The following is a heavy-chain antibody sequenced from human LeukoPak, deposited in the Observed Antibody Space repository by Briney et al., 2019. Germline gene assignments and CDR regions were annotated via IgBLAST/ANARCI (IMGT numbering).Heavy chain of an antibody. CDR2: IYPGDSET. J-gene: IGHJ5*02. D-gene: IGHD6-19*01. Sequence: GESLKISCKGSGYSFATYWIGWVRQMPGKGLEWMGIIYPGDSETRYSPSSQGRVTISADKSISTAYLQWSSLKASDTAMYYCARLHGSGWYQSLDPWGQGTLVTVSS. CDR1: GYSFATYW. CDR3: ARLHGSGWYQSLDP. V-gene: IGHV5-51*01.